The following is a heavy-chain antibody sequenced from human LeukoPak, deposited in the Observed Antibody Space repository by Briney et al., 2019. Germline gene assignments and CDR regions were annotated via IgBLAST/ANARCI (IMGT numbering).Heavy chain of an antibody. V-gene: IGHV4-59*01. CDR2: IYYSGST. CDR1: GDSITGYY. Sequence: PSETLSLTCTVSGDSITGYYWSWVRQPPGKGLEWIGYIYYSGSTNYNPSLKSRVTISVDTSKNQFSLKLSSVTAADTAVYYCAVQSGSYFDYWGQGTLVTVSS. D-gene: IGHD1-26*01. CDR3: AVQSGSYFDY. J-gene: IGHJ4*02.